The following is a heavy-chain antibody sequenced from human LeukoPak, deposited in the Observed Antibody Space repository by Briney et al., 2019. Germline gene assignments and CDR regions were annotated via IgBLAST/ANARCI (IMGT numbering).Heavy chain of an antibody. CDR2: ISYDGSNK. V-gene: IGHV3-30-3*01. J-gene: IGHJ4*02. CDR1: GFTFSSYA. CDR3: ASGLRLSD. D-gene: IGHD5-12*01. Sequence: GSLRLSCAASGFTFSSYAMHWVRQAPGKGLEWVAVISYDGSNKYYADSVKGRFTISRDNSKNTLYLQMNSLRAEDTAVYYCASGLRLSDWGQGTLVTVSS.